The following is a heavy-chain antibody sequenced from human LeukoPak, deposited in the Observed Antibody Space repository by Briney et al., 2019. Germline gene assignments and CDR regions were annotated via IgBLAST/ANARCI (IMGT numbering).Heavy chain of an antibody. CDR3: AGLVGRYSSGLYYYYFDY. J-gene: IGHJ4*02. Sequence: GSLRLSCAASGFTFSSSAMSWVRQPPGKGLEWIGEMYLSGTTHSNPSVKSRVTISIDKSKNQFFSNLSSVTAADTAVYYCAGLVGRYSSGLYYYYFDYWGQGTLVTVSS. CDR1: GFTFSSSAM. D-gene: IGHD3-22*01. V-gene: IGHV4-4*02. CDR2: MYLSGTT.